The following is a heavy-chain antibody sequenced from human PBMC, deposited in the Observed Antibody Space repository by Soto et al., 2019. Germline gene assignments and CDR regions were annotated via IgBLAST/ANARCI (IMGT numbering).Heavy chain of an antibody. CDR3: YKNRSDTWSVDY. CDR1: GFTYSSCA. V-gene: IGHV3-30*03. CDR2: VSHDGTLY. Sequence: GGSLRLSCSAPGFTYSSCAMHWVRQVPGKGLEWLAVVSHDGTLYPYADSVKGRFTISRDNSSKMLYLQMNSLRPADTALEYCYKNRSDTWSVDYLGQGNLVTVSS. J-gene: IGHJ4*02. D-gene: IGHD1-1*01.